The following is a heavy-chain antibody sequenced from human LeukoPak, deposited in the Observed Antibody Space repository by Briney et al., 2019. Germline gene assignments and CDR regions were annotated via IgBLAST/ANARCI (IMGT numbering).Heavy chain of an antibody. D-gene: IGHD6-13*01. CDR2: IYYSGST. CDR1: GGSISSYY. J-gene: IGHJ4*02. CDR3: ARETSDRIAATFDY. Sequence: SETLSLTCTVSGGSISSYYWSWIRQPPGKGLEWIGYIYYSGSTNYNPSLKSRVTISVDTSKNQFSLKLSSVTAADTAVYYCARETSDRIAATFDYWGQGTLVTVSS. V-gene: IGHV4-59*01.